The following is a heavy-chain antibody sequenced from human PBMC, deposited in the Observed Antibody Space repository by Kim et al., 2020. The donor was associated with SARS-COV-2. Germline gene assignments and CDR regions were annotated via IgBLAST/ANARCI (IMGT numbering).Heavy chain of an antibody. CDR3: ARDSGTILGPFDY. V-gene: IGHV4-39*07. CDR1: GGSISSSSYY. Sequence: SETLSLTCTVSGGSISSSSYYWGWIRQPPGKGLEWIGSIYYSGSTYYNPSLKSRVTISVDTSKNQFSLKLSSVTAADTAVYYCARDSGTILGPFDYWGQG. CDR2: IYYSGST. D-gene: IGHD3-3*01. J-gene: IGHJ4*02.